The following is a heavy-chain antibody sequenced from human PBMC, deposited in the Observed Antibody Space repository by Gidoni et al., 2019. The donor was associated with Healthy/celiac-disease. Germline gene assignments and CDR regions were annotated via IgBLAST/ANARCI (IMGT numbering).Heavy chain of an antibody. V-gene: IGHV3-48*04. D-gene: IGHD2-2*01. J-gene: IGHJ3*02. CDR2: ISSSSSTI. CDR1: GFTFSSYS. CDR3: ARDQKLDHVVVLAGYNHIDAFDI. Sequence: EVQLVESGGGLVQPGGSLRLSCAASGFTFSSYSMHWVRQAPGKGLEWVSYISSSSSTIYYADSVKGRFTISRDNAKNSLYLQMNSLRAEDTAVYYCARDQKLDHVVVLAGYNHIDAFDIWGQGTMVTVSS.